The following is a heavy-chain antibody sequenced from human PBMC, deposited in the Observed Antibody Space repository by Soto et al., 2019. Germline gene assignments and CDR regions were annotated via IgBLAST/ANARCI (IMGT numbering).Heavy chain of an antibody. CDR1: GYTFTSYG. V-gene: IGHV1-18*01. J-gene: IGHJ4*02. Sequence: QVQLVQSGPEVKKPGASVKVSCKTSGYTFTSYGISWVRQAPGQGLEWMGWISTYKGNTNYVQKFQGRVTMPTDTSTSTAYMELRSLRSDDTAVYYCATRSPAFDYWGQGTLVTVSS. CDR3: ATRSPAFDY. CDR2: ISTYKGNT.